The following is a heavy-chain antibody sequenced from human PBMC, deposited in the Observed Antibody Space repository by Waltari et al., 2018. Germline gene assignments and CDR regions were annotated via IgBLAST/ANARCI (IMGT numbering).Heavy chain of an antibody. CDR2: INHSGST. J-gene: IGHJ4*02. Sequence: QVQLQQWGAGRLKPPEPLSLTCAVYGGSFSGYYWSWIPQPPGKGLEWIGEINHSGSTNYNQSLKSRVTISVDTSKNQFSLKLSSVTAADTAVYYCARGGDFWSGYYPPTYYWGQGTLVTVSS. CDR3: ARGGDFWSGYYPPTYY. D-gene: IGHD3-3*01. V-gene: IGHV4-34*01. CDR1: GGSFSGYY.